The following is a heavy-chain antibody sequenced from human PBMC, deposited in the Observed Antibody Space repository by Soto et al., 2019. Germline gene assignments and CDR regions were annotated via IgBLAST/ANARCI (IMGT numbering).Heavy chain of an antibody. CDR2: TYYRSKWYN. Sequence: SQTLSLTCAISGDSVSSNSAAWNWIRQSPSRGLEWLGRTYYRSKWYNDYAVSVKSRITINPDTSKNQLSLQLNSVTPEDTAVYYCARAPFTLEPEPFDYWGQGTLVTVSS. D-gene: IGHD1-1*01. J-gene: IGHJ4*02. CDR3: ARAPFTLEPEPFDY. V-gene: IGHV6-1*01. CDR1: GDSVSSNSAA.